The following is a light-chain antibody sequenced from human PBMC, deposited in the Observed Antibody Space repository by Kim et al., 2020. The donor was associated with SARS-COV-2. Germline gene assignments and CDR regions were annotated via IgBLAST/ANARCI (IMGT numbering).Light chain of an antibody. CDR1: QSISSY. Sequence: ASTGDRVTITCRASQSISSYLAWYQQKPGKAPKLLIDAASTLQSGVPSRFSGSGSGTDFTLTISCLQSEDFATYYCQQYYTYPRTFGQGTKVDIK. J-gene: IGKJ1*01. V-gene: IGKV1-8*01. CDR3: QQYYTYPRT. CDR2: AAS.